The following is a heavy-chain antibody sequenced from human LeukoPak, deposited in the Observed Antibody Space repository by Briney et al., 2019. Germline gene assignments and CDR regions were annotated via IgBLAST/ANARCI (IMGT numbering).Heavy chain of an antibody. V-gene: IGHV1-2*02. D-gene: IGHD3-10*01. CDR2: INPNSGGT. CDR1: GYTFTGYY. Sequence: ASVKVSCKASGYTFTGYYMHWVRQAPGQGLEWMGWINPNSGGTNYAQKFQGRVTMTRDTSISTAYMELSRLRSDDTAVYHCARVKYGSGNYYMDVWGKGTTVTISS. J-gene: IGHJ6*03. CDR3: ARVKYGSGNYYMDV.